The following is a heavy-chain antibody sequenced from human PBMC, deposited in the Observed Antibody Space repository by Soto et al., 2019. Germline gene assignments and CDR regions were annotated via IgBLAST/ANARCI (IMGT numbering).Heavy chain of an antibody. J-gene: IGHJ6*02. D-gene: IGHD2-15*01. CDR2: INPNSGGT. CDR3: ARDVGYCSGGSCYRYYYGMDV. CDR1: GYTFTGYY. Sequence: ASLKVSCKASGYTFTGYYMHWVRQAPGQGLEWMGWINPNSGGTNYAQKFQGRVTMTRDTSISTAYMELSRLRSDDTAVYYCARDVGYCSGGSCYRYYYGMDVWGQGTTVTVSS. V-gene: IGHV1-2*02.